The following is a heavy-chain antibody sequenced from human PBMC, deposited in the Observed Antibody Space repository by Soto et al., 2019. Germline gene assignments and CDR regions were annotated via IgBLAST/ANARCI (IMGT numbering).Heavy chain of an antibody. Sequence: QVQLQESGPGLVKPSESVSLTCSVSGAFVSGSYWGWIRQPPGKGLEFIGYLYYTGSGGSPEYNPSFETRATTSVDASKNRASLMLISVAAADTAVYFCARLQHYKHFDYWGRGTLVSVSS. CDR3: ARLQHYKHFDY. CDR1: GAFVSGSY. CDR2: LYYTGSGGSP. D-gene: IGHD3-10*01. J-gene: IGHJ4*02. V-gene: IGHV4-59*02.